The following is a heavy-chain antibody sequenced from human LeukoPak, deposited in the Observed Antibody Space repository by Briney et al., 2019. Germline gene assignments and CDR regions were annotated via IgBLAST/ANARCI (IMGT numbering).Heavy chain of an antibody. V-gene: IGHV4-38-2*01. D-gene: IGHD2-15*01. CDR3: ARANFGYCSGGSCYLYYMDV. CDR2: IYHCGST. J-gene: IGHJ6*03. CDR1: GGSFSGYY. Sequence: SETLSLTCAVYGGSFSGYYWGWIRQPPGKGLEWIGSIYHCGSTYYNPSLKRRVSISVDTSKNQFSLKLSSVTAADTAVYYCARANFGYCSGGSCYLYYMDVWGKGTTVTVSS.